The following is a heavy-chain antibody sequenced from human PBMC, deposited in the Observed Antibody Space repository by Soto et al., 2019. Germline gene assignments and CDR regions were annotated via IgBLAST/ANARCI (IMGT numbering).Heavy chain of an antibody. CDR3: TRDMRQAGGLGYYFDY. D-gene: IGHD6-13*01. CDR1: GFTFGDYA. Sequence: PGGSLRLSCTASGFTFGDYAMSWFRQAPGKGLEWVGFIRSKVYGGTTEYAASVKGRFTISRHDSKSIAYLQMNSLKTEDSAVYYCTRDMRQAGGLGYYFDYWGQGTLVTVSS. J-gene: IGHJ4*02. CDR2: IRSKVYGGTT. V-gene: IGHV3-49*03.